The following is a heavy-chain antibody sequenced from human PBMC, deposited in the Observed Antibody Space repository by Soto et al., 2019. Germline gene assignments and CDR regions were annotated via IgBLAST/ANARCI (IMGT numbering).Heavy chain of an antibody. J-gene: IGHJ6*02. V-gene: IGHV4-4*07. CDR1: GGSISSYY. Sequence: SETLSLTCTVSGGSISSYYWSWIRQPAGKGLEWIGRIYTSGCTNYNPSLKSRVTMSVDTSKNQFSLKLSSVTAADTAVYYCARDGVVTAPYYYGMDVWGQGTTVTVSS. CDR3: ARDGVVTAPYYYGMDV. CDR2: IYTSGCT. D-gene: IGHD2-21*02.